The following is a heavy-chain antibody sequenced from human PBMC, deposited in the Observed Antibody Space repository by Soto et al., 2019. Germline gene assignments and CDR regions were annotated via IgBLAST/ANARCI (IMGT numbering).Heavy chain of an antibody. V-gene: IGHV1-58*01. CDR2: IAVGSGNT. Sequence: GASVKVSCKASGFTFTSSAVQWVRQARGQRLEWIGWIAVGSGNTNYAQRFQERVTITRDMSTSTAYMELSSLRSEDTAVYYCAAGYSQHDNWFDPWGPGTLVTVSS. CDR3: AAGYSQHDNWFDP. CDR1: GFTFTSSA. D-gene: IGHD6-13*01. J-gene: IGHJ5*02.